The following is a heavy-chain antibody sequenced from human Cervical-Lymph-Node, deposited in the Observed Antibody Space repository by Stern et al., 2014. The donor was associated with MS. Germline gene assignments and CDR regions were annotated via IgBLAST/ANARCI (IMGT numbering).Heavy chain of an antibody. CDR3: ARNLPKTGDFDY. CDR2: MNPNTGNT. CDR1: GYTFSSYD. V-gene: IGHV1-8*01. D-gene: IGHD7-27*01. Sequence: VQLVESGAEVKMPGASVKVSCRASGYTFSSYDINWVRQAAGQGLEWMGWMNPNTGNTGYAQKFQGRVTMTRSTSMSTAYMELSSLRSEDTAVYYCARNLPKTGDFDYWGQGTLVTVSS. J-gene: IGHJ4*02.